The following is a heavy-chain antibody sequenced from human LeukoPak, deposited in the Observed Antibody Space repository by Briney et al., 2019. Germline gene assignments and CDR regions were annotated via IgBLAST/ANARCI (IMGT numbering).Heavy chain of an antibody. CDR2: IYYNGNT. D-gene: IGHD5-24*01. CDR1: GGYISSQY. J-gene: IGHJ4*02. CDR3: ARDRNYLFDY. Sequence: SETLSLTCTVSGGYISSQYWSWIRQPPGKGLEWIGYIYYNGNTDYNPSPKSRVTISVDTSKNQFSLKLTSVTAADTAVYYCARDRNYLFDYWGQGTLVTVSS. V-gene: IGHV4-59*11.